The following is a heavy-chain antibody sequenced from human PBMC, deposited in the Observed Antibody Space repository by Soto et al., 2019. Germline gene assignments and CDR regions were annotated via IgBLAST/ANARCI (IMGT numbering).Heavy chain of an antibody. D-gene: IGHD3-9*01. CDR2: ISVYNGNT. Sequence: QGHLVQFGAEVKEPGASVKVSCQASGYTLTKYGISWVRQAPGHGLEWMGWISVYNGNTYYAQKFKGRVTMTTDTSTNTAYLELRNLRSDDTAMYFCARDRTYYNTFTNHYFTHDASDIWGQGTVVSVSS. J-gene: IGHJ3*02. CDR1: GYTLTKYG. V-gene: IGHV1-18*04. CDR3: ARDRTYYNTFTNHYFTHDASDI.